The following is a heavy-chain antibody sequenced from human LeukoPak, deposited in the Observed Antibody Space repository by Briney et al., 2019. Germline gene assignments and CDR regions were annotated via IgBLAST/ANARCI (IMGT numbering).Heavy chain of an antibody. CDR1: GGPFSDYY. CDR2: VSHIGST. CDR3: ARGRWEVRFDP. J-gene: IGHJ5*02. Sequence: SETLSLTCAVYGGPFSDYYWSWVRQPPGKGLEWIGEVSHIGSTNYNPSLESRVTISVDTSKNQFSLKLSSVTAADTAVYYCARGRWEVRFDPWGQGTLVTVSS. D-gene: IGHD1-26*01. V-gene: IGHV4-34*01.